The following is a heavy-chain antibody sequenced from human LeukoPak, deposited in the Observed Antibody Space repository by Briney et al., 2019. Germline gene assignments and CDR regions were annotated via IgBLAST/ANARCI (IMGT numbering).Heavy chain of an antibody. J-gene: IGHJ4*02. Sequence: PSETLSLTCTVSGGSISSSSYYWGWIRQPPGKGLEWIGSIYYSGSTYYNPSLKSRVTISVDTSKNQFSLKLSSVTAADTAVYYCASLFGELAFDYWGQGTLVTVSS. CDR2: IYYSGST. CDR3: ASLFGELAFDY. V-gene: IGHV4-39*01. D-gene: IGHD3-10*01. CDR1: GGSISSSSYY.